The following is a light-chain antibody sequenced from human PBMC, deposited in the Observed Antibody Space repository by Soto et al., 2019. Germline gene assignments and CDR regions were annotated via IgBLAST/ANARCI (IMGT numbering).Light chain of an antibody. CDR1: QEISNH. V-gene: IGKV1-16*02. CDR2: DAS. J-gene: IGKJ4*01. CDR3: QQYHNYPVT. Sequence: DIQMTQSPSSLSASVGDRVTITCRASQEISNHLAWFQQKPGKPPKSLIYDASSLQSGVPSKFNGSGSGTDFTLTFSSLQPEDFATYYCQQYHNYPVTFGGGTKVEIK.